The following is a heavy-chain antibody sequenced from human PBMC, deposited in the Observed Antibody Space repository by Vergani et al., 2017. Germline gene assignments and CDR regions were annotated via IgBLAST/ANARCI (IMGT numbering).Heavy chain of an antibody. Sequence: QVQLVESGGGVVQPGRSLRLSCAASGFTFSSYGMHWVRQAPGKGLEWVAVIWYDGSNKYYADSVKGRFTISSDNSKNTLYLQMNSLRAEDTAVYYCARSRGTFDYWGQGTLVTVSS. D-gene: IGHD1-26*01. J-gene: IGHJ4*02. V-gene: IGHV3-33*01. CDR2: IWYDGSNK. CDR1: GFTFSSYG. CDR3: ARSRGTFDY.